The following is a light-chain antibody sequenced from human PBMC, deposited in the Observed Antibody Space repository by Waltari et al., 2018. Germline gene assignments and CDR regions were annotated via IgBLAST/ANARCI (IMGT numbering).Light chain of an antibody. CDR1: QSVLYSSNNKTY. Sequence: DIVMTQSPDSLAVSLGERATINCKSSQSVLYSSNNKTYLAWYQQKPGQPPKLLIYWASTRESGVPDRFSGSGSGTDFTLTISSLQAEDVAVYYCQQYYSTPAWTFGQGTKVGIK. CDR3: QQYYSTPAWT. CDR2: WAS. J-gene: IGKJ1*01. V-gene: IGKV4-1*01.